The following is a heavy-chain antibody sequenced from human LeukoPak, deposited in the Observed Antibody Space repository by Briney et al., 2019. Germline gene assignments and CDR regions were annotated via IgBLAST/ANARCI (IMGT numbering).Heavy chain of an antibody. CDR1: GGSISSYY. J-gene: IGHJ4*02. V-gene: IGHV4-59*01. D-gene: IGHD3-16*02. Sequence: SETLSLTCTVSGGSISSYYWSWIRQPPGKGLEWIGYIYYSESTNYNPSLKSRVTISVDTSKNQFSLKQSSVTAADTAVYYCARGDYDYVWGSYRFDYWGQGTLVTVSS. CDR3: ARGDYDYVWGSYRFDY. CDR2: IYYSEST.